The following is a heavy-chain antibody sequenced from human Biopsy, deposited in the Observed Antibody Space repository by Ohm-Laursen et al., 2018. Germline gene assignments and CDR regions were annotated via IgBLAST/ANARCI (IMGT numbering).Heavy chain of an antibody. CDR2: INPDGSEK. J-gene: IGHJ6*02. CDR1: GLTFSSYW. D-gene: IGHD1-14*01. Sequence: GSLRLSCTASGLTFSSYWMTWVRQAPGKGLEWVANINPDGSEKYYADSVKSRFIVSRDNDKNSLYLQMNSLRAEDTAVYHCARSPGRDRMDVWGQGTTVIVSS. V-gene: IGHV3-7*01. CDR3: ARSPGRDRMDV.